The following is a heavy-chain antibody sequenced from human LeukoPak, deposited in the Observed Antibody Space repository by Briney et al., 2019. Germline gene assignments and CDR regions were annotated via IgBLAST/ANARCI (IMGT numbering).Heavy chain of an antibody. Sequence: GSLRLSCAASGFTFSSYGMHWVRQAPGKGLEWVAVISYDGSNKYYADSVKGRFTISRDNSKNTLYLQMNSLRAEDTAVYYCAKAFYDILTGFPNWGQGTLVTVSS. V-gene: IGHV3-30*18. CDR3: AKAFYDILTGFPN. J-gene: IGHJ4*02. D-gene: IGHD3-9*01. CDR2: ISYDGSNK. CDR1: GFTFSSYG.